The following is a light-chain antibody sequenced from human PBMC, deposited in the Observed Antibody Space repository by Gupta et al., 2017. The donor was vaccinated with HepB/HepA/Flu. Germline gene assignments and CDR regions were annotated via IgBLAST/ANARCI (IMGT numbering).Light chain of an antibody. CDR1: QDISSW. CDR2: AAS. V-gene: IGKV1-12*01. Sequence: DIQMTQSPSSVSASVGDRVTITCRASQDISSWLAWYQQKPGKAPRLLIYAASSLQSGVPPRFSRSGSGTDFTLTMSSLHPEDFASYFCQQANGFPITFGGGTKVDIK. CDR3: QQANGFPIT. J-gene: IGKJ4*01.